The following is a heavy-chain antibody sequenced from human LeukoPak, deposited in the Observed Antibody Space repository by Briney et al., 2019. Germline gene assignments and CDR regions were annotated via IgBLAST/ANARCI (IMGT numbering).Heavy chain of an antibody. Sequence: AGGSLRLSCTTSGFTFSNYAMTWVRQAPGKGLEWVSGISGNGGSTYYADSVKGRFTISRDYSKNSLHLQMNSLRAEDTAVYYCAKTSGSYFAGFDCWGKGTLVTVSS. D-gene: IGHD3-22*01. CDR2: ISGNGGST. J-gene: IGHJ4*02. CDR1: GFTFSNYA. V-gene: IGHV3-23*01. CDR3: AKTSGSYFAGFDC.